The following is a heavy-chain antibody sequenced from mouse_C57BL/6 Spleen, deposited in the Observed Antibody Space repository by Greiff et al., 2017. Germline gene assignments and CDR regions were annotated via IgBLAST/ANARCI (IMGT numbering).Heavy chain of an antibody. V-gene: IGHV14-2*01. Sequence: EVQLQQSGAELVKPGASVKLSCTASGFTIKDYYMHWVKQRTEQGLEWIGRIDPEDGETKYAPKFQGTATITADTSSNTAYLQLSSLTSEDTAVYYCATYSNYLAYWGQGTLVTVSA. D-gene: IGHD2-5*01. CDR1: GFTIKDYY. J-gene: IGHJ3*01. CDR2: IDPEDGET. CDR3: ATYSNYLAY.